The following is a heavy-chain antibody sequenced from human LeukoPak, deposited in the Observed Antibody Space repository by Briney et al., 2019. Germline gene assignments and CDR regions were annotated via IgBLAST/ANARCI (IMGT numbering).Heavy chain of an antibody. J-gene: IGHJ6*03. CDR2: ISSSSSYI. Sequence: PGGSLRLSCAASGFTFSSYSMNWVRQAPGKGLEWVSSISSSSSYIYYADSVKGRFTISRDNAKNSLYLQMNSLRAEDTAVYYCAAHSSGVYYYCMDVWGKGTTVTVSS. CDR3: AAHSSGVYYYCMDV. CDR1: GFTFSSYS. V-gene: IGHV3-21*01. D-gene: IGHD3-22*01.